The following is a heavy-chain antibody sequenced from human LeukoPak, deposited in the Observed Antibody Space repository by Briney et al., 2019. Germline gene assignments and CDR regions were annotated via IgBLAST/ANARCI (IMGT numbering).Heavy chain of an antibody. CDR3: ARDQEVYYDSSGPKGY. Sequence: ASVKVSCKASGYTFTSYGVSWLRQAPGQGLEWMGWISAYNGNTNYAQKLQGRVTMTTDTSTSTAYMELRSLRSDDTAVYYCARDQEVYYDSSGPKGYWGQGTLVTVSS. D-gene: IGHD3-22*01. J-gene: IGHJ4*02. CDR1: GYTFTSYG. V-gene: IGHV1-18*01. CDR2: ISAYNGNT.